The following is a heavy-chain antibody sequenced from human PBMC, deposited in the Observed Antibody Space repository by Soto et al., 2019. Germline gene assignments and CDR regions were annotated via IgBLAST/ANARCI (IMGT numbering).Heavy chain of an antibody. D-gene: IGHD4-17*01. V-gene: IGHV4-30-2*01. J-gene: IGHJ4*02. CDR1: GASISSYY. CDR3: ARSQTTVTSYDY. CDR2: IYHSGST. Sequence: SETLSLTCSVSGASISSYYYTWIRQPPGKGLEWIGYIYHSGSTYYNPSLKSRVTISVDRSKNQFSLKLSSVTAADTAVYYCARSQTTVTSYDYWGQGTLVTVSS.